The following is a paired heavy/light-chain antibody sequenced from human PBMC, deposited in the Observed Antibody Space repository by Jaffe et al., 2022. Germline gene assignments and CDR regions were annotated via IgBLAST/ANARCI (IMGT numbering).Light chain of an antibody. Sequence: QSVLTQPPSASGTPGQRVTISCSGNRSNIGNNFVYWYQQFPGTAPKVLIYRNDHRPSGVPDRFSGSKSGTSASLAISGLQFEDEADYYCEAWDSSLSAVLFGGGTKLTVL. CDR2: RND. V-gene: IGLV1-47*01. J-gene: IGLJ2*01. CDR1: RSNIGNNF. CDR3: EAWDSSLSAVL.
Heavy chain of an antibody. Sequence: EVRLLESGGTLVQPGGSLRLSCSASGLSFSDHWVHWVRQVPGRGLVWVSRMNADGSITDYAGSVRGRFTISRDNAKDMVFLQMNSLRAEDTAVYYCVRDLERDSSLVLAHWGQGTLVTVSS. CDR2: MNADGSIT. J-gene: IGHJ4*02. V-gene: IGHV3-74*01. CDR3: VRDLERDSSLVLAH. D-gene: IGHD1-1*01. CDR1: GLSFSDHW.